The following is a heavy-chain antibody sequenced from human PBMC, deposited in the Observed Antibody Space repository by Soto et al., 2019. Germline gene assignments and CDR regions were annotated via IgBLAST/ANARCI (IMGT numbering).Heavy chain of an antibody. Sequence: QVQLVQSGAEVKKPGSSVKVSCKASGGTFSRYSITWVRQAPGHGLEWIGRIIPIFGIASYAQKFQGRVTIIAEESTSIAYMELSSLRSDDRAVYYCAREDRDRETGLVPAAIDGMDVWGQGTTVTVSS. V-gene: IGHV1-69*08. CDR3: AREDRDRETGLVPAAIDGMDV. J-gene: IGHJ6*02. CDR1: GGTFSRYS. D-gene: IGHD2-2*01. CDR2: IIPIFGIA.